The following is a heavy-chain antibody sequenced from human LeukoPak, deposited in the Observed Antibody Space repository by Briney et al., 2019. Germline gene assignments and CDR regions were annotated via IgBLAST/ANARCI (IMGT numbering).Heavy chain of an antibody. Sequence: ASVKVSCKASGYTFTGYYMHWVRQAPGQGLEWMGWINPNSGGTNYAQKFQGWVTMTRDTSISTAYMELSRLRSDDTAVYYCARADCSGGSCYSFGIEYFQHWGQGTLVTVSS. D-gene: IGHD2-15*01. CDR3: ARADCSGGSCYSFGIEYFQH. V-gene: IGHV1-2*04. J-gene: IGHJ1*01. CDR1: GYTFTGYY. CDR2: INPNSGGT.